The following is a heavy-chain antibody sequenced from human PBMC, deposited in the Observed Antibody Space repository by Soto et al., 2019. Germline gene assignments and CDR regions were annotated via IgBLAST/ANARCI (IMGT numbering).Heavy chain of an antibody. Sequence: EVQLLESGGGLVQPGGSLRLSCAASGFTFSSYAMSWVRQAPGKGLEWVSGISGSGGSTFYADSVRGRFTISRDNSKNMLYLLMSGLRAEDTAVYYCGKDLRYKPRVFDYWGQGTLVSVSS. J-gene: IGHJ4*02. CDR1: GFTFSSYA. D-gene: IGHD1-1*01. V-gene: IGHV3-23*01. CDR2: ISGSGGST. CDR3: GKDLRYKPRVFDY.